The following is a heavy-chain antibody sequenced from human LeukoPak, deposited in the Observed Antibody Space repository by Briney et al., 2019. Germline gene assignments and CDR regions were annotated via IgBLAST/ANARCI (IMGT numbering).Heavy chain of an antibody. CDR3: ARLLAAAGTYYYYYGMDV. CDR2: IRSDSRLT. CDR1: GFTFSTTN. D-gene: IGHD6-13*01. J-gene: IGHJ6*02. V-gene: IGHV3-48*04. Sequence: GGSLRLSCAASGFTFSTTNMNWVRQAPGKRLEWVSYIRSDSRLTFYAGSVKGRFTISRDNAKNSLYLQMNSLRAEDTAVYYCARLLAAAGTYYYYYGMDVWGQGTTVTVSS.